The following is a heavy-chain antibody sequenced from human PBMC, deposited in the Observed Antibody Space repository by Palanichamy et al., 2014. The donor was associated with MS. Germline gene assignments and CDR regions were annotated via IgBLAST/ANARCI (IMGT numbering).Heavy chain of an antibody. D-gene: IGHD4-11*01. CDR1: GYTFTSYA. CDR3: ARATSMTTVTSAFDY. Sequence: QVQLVQSGAEVKKPGASVKVSCKASGYTFTSYAMHWVRQAPGQRLEWMGWINAGNGNTKYSQKFQGRVTITRDTSASTAYMELSSLRSEDTAVYYCARATSMTTVTSAFDYWGQGTLVTVSS. CDR2: INAGNGNT. J-gene: IGHJ4*02. V-gene: IGHV1-3*01.